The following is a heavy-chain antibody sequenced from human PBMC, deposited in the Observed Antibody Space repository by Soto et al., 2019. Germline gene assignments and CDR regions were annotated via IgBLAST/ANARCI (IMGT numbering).Heavy chain of an antibody. CDR3: ARDGGSTTSYYFDY. CDR2: IYHSGST. V-gene: IGHV4-39*07. CDR1: GGSISSSSYY. Sequence: SETLSLTCTVSGGSISSSSYYWGWIRQPPGKGLEWIGYIYHSGSTYYNPSLKSRVTISVDRPKNQFSLKLSSVTAADTAVYYCARDGGSTTSYYFDYWGQGTLVTVSS. J-gene: IGHJ4*02. D-gene: IGHD1-26*01.